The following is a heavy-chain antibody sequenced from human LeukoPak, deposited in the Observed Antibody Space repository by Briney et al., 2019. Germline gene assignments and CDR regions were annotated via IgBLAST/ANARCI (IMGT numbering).Heavy chain of an antibody. CDR3: ARGGLGRYFDWLLDAFDI. V-gene: IGHV1-18*01. CDR1: GYTFTSYG. D-gene: IGHD3-9*01. CDR2: ISAYNGNT. J-gene: IGHJ3*02. Sequence: ASVKVSCEASGYTFTSYGISWVRQAPGQGLEWMGWISAYNGNTNYAQKLQGRVTMTTDTSTSTAYMELRSLRSDDTAVYYCARGGLGRYFDWLLDAFDIWGQGTMVTVSS.